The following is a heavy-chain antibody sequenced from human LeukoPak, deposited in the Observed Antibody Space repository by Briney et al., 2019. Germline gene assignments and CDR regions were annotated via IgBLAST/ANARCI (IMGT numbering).Heavy chain of an antibody. CDR2: ITENGDRS. Sequence: GGSLRLSCAASEFTFSGYAMSWVRRAPGKGPEWVSTITENGDRSYYTDSVKGRFTISRDISKNTLYLQMNRLRAEDTAVYYCAKGLPVSDFWSGNGYYYGMDVWGQGTTVTVS. D-gene: IGHD3-3*01. J-gene: IGHJ6*02. CDR3: AKGLPVSDFWSGNGYYYGMDV. V-gene: IGHV3-23*01. CDR1: EFTFSGYA.